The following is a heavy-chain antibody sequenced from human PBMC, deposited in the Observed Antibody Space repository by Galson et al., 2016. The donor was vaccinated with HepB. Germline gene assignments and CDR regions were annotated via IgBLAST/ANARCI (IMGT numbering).Heavy chain of an antibody. CDR3: ARVYSTVTTRFEY. D-gene: IGHD4-17*01. Sequence: SETLSLTCSVSGDSIISTYYWGWIRQPPGRGLEWIGNVHHSGSAYYSPSLKSRVTISLETSKKQFSLKLTSVTAADTAVYYCARVYSTVTTRFEYWGQGSLVAISS. J-gene: IGHJ4*02. CDR1: GDSIISTYY. V-gene: IGHV4-38-2*02. CDR2: VHHSGSA.